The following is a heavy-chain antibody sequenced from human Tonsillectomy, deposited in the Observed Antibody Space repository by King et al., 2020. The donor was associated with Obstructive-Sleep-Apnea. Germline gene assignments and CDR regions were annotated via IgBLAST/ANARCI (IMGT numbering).Heavy chain of an antibody. V-gene: IGHV1-2*02. D-gene: IGHD3-10*01. Sequence: QLVQSGAEVKKPGASVKVSCKASGYTFTGYYIHWVRQAPGQGLEWMGWISPNSGVTKYAQKFQDRVTMTRETSISTAYMDLSRLRSDDTAIYYCARDMSAYDSTSPAYWGQGTLVTVSS. CDR1: GYTFTGYY. CDR3: ARDMSAYDSTSPAY. CDR2: ISPNSGVT. J-gene: IGHJ4*02.